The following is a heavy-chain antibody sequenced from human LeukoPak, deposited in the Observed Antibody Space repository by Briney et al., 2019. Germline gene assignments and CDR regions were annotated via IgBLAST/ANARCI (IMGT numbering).Heavy chain of an antibody. V-gene: IGHV3-30*18. CDR3: AKDRGYGEHEPFES. D-gene: IGHD4/OR15-4a*01. J-gene: IGHJ4*02. CDR2: SAHDDVGK. Sequence: GGSLRLSCVGSGLTFSDYAIHWVRQAPGKGLEWVAVSAHDDVGKQFADSVKGRFTLSRDNSRDSVHLQMNRLRDEDTAVYYCAKDRGYGEHEPFESWGQGSLVTVSS. CDR1: GLTFSDYA.